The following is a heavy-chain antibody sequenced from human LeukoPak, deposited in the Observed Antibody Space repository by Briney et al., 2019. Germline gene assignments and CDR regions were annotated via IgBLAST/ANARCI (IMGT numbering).Heavy chain of an antibody. CDR2: IYYSGST. CDR1: GDSISGHY. CDR3: ARTYHYGSWSYFLFDF. Sequence: PSETLSLTCTVSGDSISGHYWSWIRQPPGTGLEWIGYIYYSGSTDYNPSLKSRVTISVDTSKNQFSLKLSSVTAADTAVYYCARTYHYGSWSYFLFDFWGQGTLVTVSS. D-gene: IGHD3-10*01. J-gene: IGHJ4*02. V-gene: IGHV4-59*11.